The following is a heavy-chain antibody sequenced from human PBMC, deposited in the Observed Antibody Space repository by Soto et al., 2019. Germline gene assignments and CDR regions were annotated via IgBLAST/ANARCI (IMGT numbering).Heavy chain of an antibody. V-gene: IGHV3-30*18. Sequence: QVQLVASGGGVVQPGRSLRLSCAASGFTFSSYGMHWVRQAPGKGPEWVAVISYDGSNKYYADSVKGRFTISRDNSKNTLYLQMNSLRAEDTAVYYCAKDKVPVVVTAPFDYWGQGTLVTVSS. J-gene: IGHJ4*02. CDR3: AKDKVPVVVTAPFDY. D-gene: IGHD2-21*02. CDR1: GFTFSSYG. CDR2: ISYDGSNK.